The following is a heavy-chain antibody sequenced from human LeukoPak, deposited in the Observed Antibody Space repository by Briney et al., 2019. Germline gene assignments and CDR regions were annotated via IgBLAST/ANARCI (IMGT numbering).Heavy chain of an antibody. V-gene: IGHV1-2*06. CDR2: INPNSGGT. Sequence: ASVKVSCKASGYTFTGYYMHWVRQAPGQGLEWMGRINPNSGGTNYAQKFQGRVTMTRDTSISTAFMALRSLTSDDTAVYYCARYHDSSGRTDDAFDIWGQGTMVTVSS. CDR3: ARYHDSSGRTDDAFDI. D-gene: IGHD3-22*01. J-gene: IGHJ3*02. CDR1: GYTFTGYY.